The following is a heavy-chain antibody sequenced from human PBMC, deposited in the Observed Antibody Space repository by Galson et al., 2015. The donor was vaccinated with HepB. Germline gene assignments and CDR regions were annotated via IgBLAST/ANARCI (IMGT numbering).Heavy chain of an antibody. D-gene: IGHD4-23*01. J-gene: IGHJ4*02. CDR3: ARDTGHGDYGGVYY. V-gene: IGHV3-53*01. CDR1: GFTVSSNY. Sequence: SLRLSCAASGFTVSSNYMSWVRQAPGKGLEWVSVIYSGGSTYYADSVKGRFTISRDNSKNTLYLQMNSLRAEDTAVYYCARDTGHGDYGGVYYWGQGTLVTVSS. CDR2: IYSGGST.